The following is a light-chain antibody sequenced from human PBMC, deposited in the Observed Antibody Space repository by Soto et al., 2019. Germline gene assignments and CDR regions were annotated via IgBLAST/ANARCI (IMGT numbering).Light chain of an antibody. Sequence: DIQMTQSTSSLSASVGDRVTITCRASHGIGDDLGWYQQKPGRAPKRLIYASSSLQSGVPSRFSGSGSGTEFTLTISSLQPEDFATYYCLQHNTYPWTFGQGTKVEIK. J-gene: IGKJ1*01. V-gene: IGKV1-17*01. CDR2: ASS. CDR1: HGIGDD. CDR3: LQHNTYPWT.